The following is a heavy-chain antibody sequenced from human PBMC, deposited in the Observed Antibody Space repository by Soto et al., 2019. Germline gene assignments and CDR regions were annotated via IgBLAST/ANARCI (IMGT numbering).Heavy chain of an antibody. Sequence: ASVKVSCKASGYSFTNYGITWVRQDPGQGFEWMGWISAYNGDTNYAQKLQGRVTMTTDASTSTAYLELRSLRSDDTAVYYCARDRGVAPPVAGNTHYYYYMDVWGKGTTVTVSS. D-gene: IGHD6-19*01. CDR1: GYSFTNYG. J-gene: IGHJ6*03. CDR2: ISAYNGDT. V-gene: IGHV1-18*01. CDR3: ARDRGVAPPVAGNTHYYYYMDV.